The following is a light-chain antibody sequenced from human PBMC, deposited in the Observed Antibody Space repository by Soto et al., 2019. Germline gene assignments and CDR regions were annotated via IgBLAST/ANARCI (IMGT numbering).Light chain of an antibody. Sequence: QSALTQPRSVSGSPGQSVTISCTGTNSYIGNYNYVSWYQQHPGKAPKVMIYDVSKRPSGVPDRFSGSKSGNTASLTISGLQDEDEADYYCCSFTSSNTHVFGTGTKLTVL. CDR1: NSYIGNYNY. J-gene: IGLJ1*01. V-gene: IGLV2-11*01. CDR3: CSFTSSNTHV. CDR2: DVS.